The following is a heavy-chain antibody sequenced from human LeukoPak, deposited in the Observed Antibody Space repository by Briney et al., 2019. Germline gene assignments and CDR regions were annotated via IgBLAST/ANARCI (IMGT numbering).Heavy chain of an antibody. V-gene: IGHV4-61*02. CDR3: ARIEGNYGYGGFEY. D-gene: IGHD3-16*01. Sequence: PSETLSLTCTVSGGSISSGSYYWSWIRQPAGKGLEWIGRIYTSGGTNYNPSLKSRVLMSMNSPKNQLSLIVNSVTAADTAVYYCARIEGNYGYGGFEYWGRGILVTVSP. J-gene: IGHJ4*02. CDR2: IYTSGGT. CDR1: GGSISSGSYY.